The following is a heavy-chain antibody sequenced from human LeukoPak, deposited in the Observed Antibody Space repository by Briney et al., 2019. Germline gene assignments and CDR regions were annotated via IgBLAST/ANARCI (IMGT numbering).Heavy chain of an antibody. CDR1: GGSISSYY. Sequence: SETLSLTCTVSGGSISSYYWNWIREPTGKGLEWIGYIYYSGSTNYNPSLKRRVTISVDTSKNQFSLKLSSVTAADTAVYYCARGADSSGYYSIFYFDYWGQGTLVTVSS. CDR3: ARGADSSGYYSIFYFDY. V-gene: IGHV4-59*01. J-gene: IGHJ4*02. CDR2: IYYSGST. D-gene: IGHD3-22*01.